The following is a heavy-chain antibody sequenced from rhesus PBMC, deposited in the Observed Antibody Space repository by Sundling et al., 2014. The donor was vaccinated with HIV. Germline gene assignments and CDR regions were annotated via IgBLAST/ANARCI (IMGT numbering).Heavy chain of an antibody. J-gene: IGHJ4*01. Sequence: QVQLQESGPGLVKPSETLSLTCAVSGYSISSGYGWSWIRQPPGKGLEWIGYIGGSSGNTKYNPSLKSRVTLSVDTSKNHLSLKLSSVTAADTAVYYCARTGPWTGFYXFDYWGQGVLVTVSS. V-gene: IGHV4-127*01. CDR1: GYSISSGYG. D-gene: IGHD3-3*01. CDR2: IGGSSGNT. CDR3: ARTGPWTGFYXFDY.